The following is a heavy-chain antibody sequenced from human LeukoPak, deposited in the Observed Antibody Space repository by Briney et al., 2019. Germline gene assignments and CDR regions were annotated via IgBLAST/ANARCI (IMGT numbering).Heavy chain of an antibody. D-gene: IGHD6-19*01. Sequence: GGSLRLSCAASGFMFSSFSMSWVRHVPGKGLEWVSTISAGGGTYHADSVKGRLTISRDNAKNTLYLQMNSLRAEDTAVYYCTRNEQWLVQFHFDHWGQGTLVTVSS. V-gene: IGHV3-23*01. CDR1: GFMFSSFS. CDR3: TRNEQWLVQFHFDH. CDR2: ISAGGGT. J-gene: IGHJ4*02.